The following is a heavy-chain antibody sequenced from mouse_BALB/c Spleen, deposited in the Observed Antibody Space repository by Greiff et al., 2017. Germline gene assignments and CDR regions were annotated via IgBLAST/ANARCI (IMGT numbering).Heavy chain of an antibody. CDR2: IWSGGST. Sequence: QVQLKQSGPGLVQPSQSLSITCTVSGFSLTSYGVHWVRQSPGKGLEWLGVIWSGGSTDYNAALISRLSISKDNSKSQVFFTMNSLQANDTAIYYCARNRGAMDYWGQGTSVTVSS. V-gene: IGHV2-2*02. CDR3: ARNRGAMDY. J-gene: IGHJ4*01. CDR1: GFSLTSYG.